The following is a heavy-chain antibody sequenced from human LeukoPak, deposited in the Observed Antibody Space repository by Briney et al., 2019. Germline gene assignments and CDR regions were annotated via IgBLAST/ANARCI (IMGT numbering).Heavy chain of an antibody. CDR3: AKEGPAYYYDSSGYSENWFDP. CDR2: ISYDGSNK. J-gene: IGHJ5*02. CDR1: GFTFSSYG. Sequence: GGSLRLSCAASGFTFSSYGMHWVRQAPGKGLEWVAVISYDGSNKYYADSVKGRFTISRDNSKNTLYLQMNSLRAEDTAVYYCAKEGPAYYYDSSGYSENWFDPWGQGTLVTVSS. D-gene: IGHD3-22*01. V-gene: IGHV3-30*18.